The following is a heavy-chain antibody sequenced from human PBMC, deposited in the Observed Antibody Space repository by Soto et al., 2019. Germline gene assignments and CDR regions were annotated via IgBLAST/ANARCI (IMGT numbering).Heavy chain of an antibody. CDR1: GFTLSDHY. V-gene: IGHV3-72*01. J-gene: IGHJ4*02. Sequence: PGGSLRLSCAGSGFTLSDHYIDWVRQAPGKGLEWVGRSRDKAQGYSTAYAASVKGRFTISRDDSKNSLSLQMNSLKTEDTAVYFCARLMGTSFDLWGQGTLVTVSS. CDR2: SRDKAQGYST. D-gene: IGHD2-8*01. CDR3: ARLMGTSFDL.